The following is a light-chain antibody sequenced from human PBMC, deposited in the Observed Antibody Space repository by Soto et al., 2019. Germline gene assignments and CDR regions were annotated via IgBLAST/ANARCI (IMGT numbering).Light chain of an antibody. CDR3: SSYTSSSTLV. Sequence: QSVLTQPASVSGSPGQSITISCTGTSSDVGGYNYVSWYQQHPGKAPKLMIYDVSNRPSGVSNRFSGSKSGNTASLTISGLQAEDEADYYCSSYTSSSTLVFGAGTKVTDL. J-gene: IGLJ1*01. CDR1: SSDVGGYNY. CDR2: DVS. V-gene: IGLV2-14*01.